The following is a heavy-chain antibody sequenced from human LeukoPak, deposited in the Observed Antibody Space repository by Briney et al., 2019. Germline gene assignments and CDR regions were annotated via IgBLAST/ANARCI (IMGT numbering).Heavy chain of an antibody. CDR1: GYTFTSYD. D-gene: IGHD6-6*01. CDR3: ARAGSSPWYYYYGMDV. V-gene: IGHV1-8*01. J-gene: IGHJ6*02. CDR2: MNPNSGNT. Sequence: ASVTVSFKASGYTFTSYDINWVRQATGQGLGGMGWMNPNSGNTGYAQRFQGRVTMTRNTSISTAYMELSSLRSEDTAVYYCARAGSSPWYYYYGMDVWGQGTTVTVSS.